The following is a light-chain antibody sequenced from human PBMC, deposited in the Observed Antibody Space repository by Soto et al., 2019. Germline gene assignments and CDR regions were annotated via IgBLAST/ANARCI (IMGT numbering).Light chain of an antibody. Sequence: SVLTQPASVSGSPGQSITISCTGTSSDVGSYNLVSWYQQHPGKAPKLIIYEVSKRPSGVSNRFSGSESGNTASLTISGLQAEDEADYYCCSYAGRTTLFGTGTKVTVL. CDR1: SSDVGSYNL. V-gene: IGLV2-23*02. J-gene: IGLJ1*01. CDR3: CSYAGRTTL. CDR2: EVS.